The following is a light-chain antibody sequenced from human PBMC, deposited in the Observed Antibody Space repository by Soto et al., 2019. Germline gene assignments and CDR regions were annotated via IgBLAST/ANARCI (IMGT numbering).Light chain of an antibody. CDR3: IQGTHWPPR. J-gene: IGKJ4*01. CDR1: ESLAYSDGNTY. Sequence: DVVMNQSTLSLPVTLGQPASISCRSSESLAYSDGNTYLNWFQQRPGQSPRRLIYHVSKRDSGVPYRVSGSAAGTDFTLKLSRVEAEDVVVYSCIQGTHWPPRFSARTKVETK. V-gene: IGKV2-30*01. CDR2: HVS.